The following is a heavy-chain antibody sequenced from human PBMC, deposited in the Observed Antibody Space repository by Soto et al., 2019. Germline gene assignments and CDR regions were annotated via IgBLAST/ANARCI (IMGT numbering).Heavy chain of an antibody. Sequence: QVQLVQSGAEVRKPGASVKISCRASGFSFSDNLINWVRQAPGQSLEWMGWINPDNGNRRYSQTFQGRVTISRHSSASVSYVEVRDLTSEDAAVYYCARDILSVVPRANDAFDVWGQGTMVTVSS. J-gene: IGHJ3*01. D-gene: IGHD6-6*01. V-gene: IGHV1-3*01. CDR3: ARDILSVVPRANDAFDV. CDR1: GFSFSDNL. CDR2: INPDNGNR.